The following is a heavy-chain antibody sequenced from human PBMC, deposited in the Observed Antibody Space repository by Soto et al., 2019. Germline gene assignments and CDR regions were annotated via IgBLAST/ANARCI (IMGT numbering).Heavy chain of an antibody. Sequence: QLGGYLRLSCAASGFTFSSYAMHWVRQAPGKGLEWVAVISYDGSNKYYADSVKGRFTISRDNSKNTLYLQMNSLRAEDTAVYYCARDNPTYYDFWSGTSPLDYWCQGTLVTVSS. CDR3: ARDNPTYYDFWSGTSPLDY. J-gene: IGHJ4*02. D-gene: IGHD3-3*01. V-gene: IGHV3-30-3*01. CDR2: ISYDGSNK. CDR1: GFTFSSYA.